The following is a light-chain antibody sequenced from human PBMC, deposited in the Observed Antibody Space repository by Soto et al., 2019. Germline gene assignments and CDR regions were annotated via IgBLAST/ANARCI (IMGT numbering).Light chain of an antibody. J-gene: IGKJ5*01. CDR2: GAS. Sequence: VVMTQSPATLSVSPGERATLSCRASQSVNTNFAWYQQRPGQAPRLLIYGASTRATDVPARFSASGSGTDFTLTISSLQSEDFVVYYCQQYNTWPITFGQGTRLEIK. V-gene: IGKV3-15*01. CDR1: QSVNTN. CDR3: QQYNTWPIT.